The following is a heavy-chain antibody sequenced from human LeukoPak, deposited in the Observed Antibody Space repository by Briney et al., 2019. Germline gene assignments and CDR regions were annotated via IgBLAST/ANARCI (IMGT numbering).Heavy chain of an antibody. CDR3: ARGATVTDIDY. Sequence: ASVKVSCKASGYTSTGYYMHWVRQAPGQGLEWMGWINPKSGATNYAQNFQGRVTMTRDTSISTAYMELSRLRSDDMAVYYCARGATVTDIDYWGQGTLVTVSS. J-gene: IGHJ4*02. CDR2: INPKSGAT. CDR1: GYTSTGYY. D-gene: IGHD4-17*01. V-gene: IGHV1-2*02.